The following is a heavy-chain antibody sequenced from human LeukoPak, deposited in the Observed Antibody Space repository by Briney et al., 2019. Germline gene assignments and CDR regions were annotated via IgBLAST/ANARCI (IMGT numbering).Heavy chain of an antibody. CDR3: AGTLYNSGWTPLPDV. CDR1: GFTFSMYS. D-gene: IGHD6-19*01. CDR2: ITIGSSYR. Sequence: GGSLRLSCAASGFTFSMYSMNWVRQAPGKRLEWVSSITIGSSYRYYADSVKGRFTISRDNAKNSLYLQMNSLRVEDTAVYYCAGTLYNSGWTPLPDVWGQGTTVTVSS. V-gene: IGHV3-21*01. J-gene: IGHJ6*02.